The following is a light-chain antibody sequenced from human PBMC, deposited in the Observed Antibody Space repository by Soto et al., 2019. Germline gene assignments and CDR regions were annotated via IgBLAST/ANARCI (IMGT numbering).Light chain of an antibody. J-gene: IGKJ3*01. CDR1: QGISNY. CDR2: AAS. Sequence: DIQMTQSPSSLAASVGDRVTVSCRASQGISNYLAWYQQKPGKVPKLLIYAASTLQSGVSSRFTGGGSGTDFTLTISSLQPEDVATYYCQKYDWPPFTFGRGTKVDIK. CDR3: QKYDWPPFT. V-gene: IGKV1-27*01.